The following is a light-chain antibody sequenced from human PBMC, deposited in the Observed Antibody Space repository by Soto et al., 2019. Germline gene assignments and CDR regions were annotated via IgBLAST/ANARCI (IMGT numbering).Light chain of an antibody. CDR3: SSYTSSSTPSV. CDR1: SSNIGANYD. Sequence: QSVLTQPPSVSGAPGQRVTISCTGSSSNIGANYDVHWYQQRPGTAPKLLIFGNNNRPSGVPDRFSGSKSGTSASLAITGLQAEDEGDYYCSSYTSSSTPSVFGTGTKVTVL. CDR2: GNN. J-gene: IGLJ1*01. V-gene: IGLV1-40*01.